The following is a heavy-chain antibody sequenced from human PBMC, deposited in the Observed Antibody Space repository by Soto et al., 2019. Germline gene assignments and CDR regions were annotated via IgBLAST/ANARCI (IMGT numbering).Heavy chain of an antibody. D-gene: IGHD3-10*01. V-gene: IGHV4-31*03. CDR2: IYYSGGT. CDR1: GVSISSGGYY. J-gene: IGHJ3*02. Sequence: SETLSLTCTVSGVSISSGGYYWSWIRQHPGKGLEWIGYIYYSGGTYYNPSLKSRVTISVDTSKNQFSLKLSSVTAADTAVYYCGFGRFPSPVFDIWGQGTMVTVSS. CDR3: GFGRFPSPVFDI.